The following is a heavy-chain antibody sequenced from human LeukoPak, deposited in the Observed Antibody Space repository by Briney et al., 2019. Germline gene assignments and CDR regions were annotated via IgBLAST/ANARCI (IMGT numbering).Heavy chain of an antibody. CDR1: GFTFSSYS. CDR3: ARDQYGSGSYYGY. D-gene: IGHD3-10*01. Sequence: GGSLRLSCAASGFTFSSYSMNWVRQAPGKGLEWVSSISGGSKIIYYADSVKGRFTFSRDNAKNSLYLQMNSLRAEDTAVYYCARDQYGSGSYYGYWGQGTLVTVSS. J-gene: IGHJ4*02. CDR2: ISGGSKII. V-gene: IGHV3-21*01.